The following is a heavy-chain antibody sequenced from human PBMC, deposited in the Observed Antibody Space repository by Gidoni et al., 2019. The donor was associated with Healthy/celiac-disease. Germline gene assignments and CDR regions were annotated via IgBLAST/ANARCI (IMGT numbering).Heavy chain of an antibody. J-gene: IGHJ2*01. V-gene: IGHV3-21*01. CDR3: ARELHITMVRRGEEYFDL. D-gene: IGHD3-10*01. CDR2: ISSSSSYI. CDR1: GFTFSSYS. Sequence: EVQLVESGGGLVKPGGSLRLSCAASGFTFSSYSMNWVRQAPGKGLEWVSSISSSSSYIYYADSVKGRFTISRDNAKNSLYLQINSLIAEDTAVYYCARELHITMVRRGEEYFDLWGRGTLVTVSS.